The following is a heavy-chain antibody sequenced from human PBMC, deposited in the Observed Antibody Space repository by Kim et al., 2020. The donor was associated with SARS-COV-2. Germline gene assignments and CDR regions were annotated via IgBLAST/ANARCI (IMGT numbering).Heavy chain of an antibody. Sequence: SETLSLTCTVSGGSISSGGYYWSWIRQHPGKGLEWIGYIYYSGSTYYNPSLKSRVTFSVDTSKNQFSLKLSSVTAADTAVYYCAGTRAFGVDYWGQGTLVTVS. CDR3: AGTRAFGVDY. CDR2: IYYSGST. V-gene: IGHV4-31*03. CDR1: GGSISSGGYY. J-gene: IGHJ4*02. D-gene: IGHD3-10*01.